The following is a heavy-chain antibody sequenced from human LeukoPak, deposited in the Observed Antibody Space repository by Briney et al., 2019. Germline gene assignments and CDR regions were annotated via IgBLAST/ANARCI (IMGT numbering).Heavy chain of an antibody. J-gene: IGHJ6*03. Sequence: SETLSLTCTVSGGSISSYYWSWIRQPPGKGLEWIGYIYYSGSTYYNPSLRSRVTISVDTSKNQFSLKLSSVTAADTAVYYCARSSEGRYYYDSSGFSNYYYYLDVWGKGTTVTISS. CDR2: IYYSGST. V-gene: IGHV4-59*01. CDR1: GGSISSYY. CDR3: ARSSEGRYYYDSSGFSNYYYYLDV. D-gene: IGHD3-22*01.